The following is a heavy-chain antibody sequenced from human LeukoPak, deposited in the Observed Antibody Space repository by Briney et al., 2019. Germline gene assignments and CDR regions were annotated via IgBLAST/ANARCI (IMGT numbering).Heavy chain of an antibody. J-gene: IGHJ6*03. CDR1: GGSISSYY. CDR2: IYYSGST. Sequence: PSEALSLTCTVSGGSISSYYWSWIRQPPGKGLEWIGYIYYSGSTNYNPSLKSRVTISVDTSKNQFSLKLSSVTAADTAVYYCARTTEGGYTYGYFYYYYMDVWGKGTTVTISS. CDR3: ARTTEGGYTYGYFYYYYMDV. D-gene: IGHD5-18*01. V-gene: IGHV4-59*01.